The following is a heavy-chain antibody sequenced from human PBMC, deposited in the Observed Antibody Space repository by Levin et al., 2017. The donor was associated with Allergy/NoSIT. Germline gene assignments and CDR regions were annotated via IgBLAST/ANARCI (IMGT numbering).Heavy chain of an antibody. CDR1: GDSVSSHY. Sequence: SETLSLTCTVSGDSVSSHYWNWIRQPAGKGLEWLGRFYTSDDTNYNPSLKSRVTMSFDTSKNHFSLKLSSVTAAATAVYYCARGGRSNCDNESCYSRNAFNIWGRGTMVIVSS. CDR2: FYTSDDT. CDR3: ARGGRSNCDNESCYSRNAFNI. D-gene: IGHD2-21*01. V-gene: IGHV4-4*07. J-gene: IGHJ3*02.